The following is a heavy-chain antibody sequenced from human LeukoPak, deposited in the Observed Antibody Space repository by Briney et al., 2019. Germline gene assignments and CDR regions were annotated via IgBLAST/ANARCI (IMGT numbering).Heavy chain of an antibody. D-gene: IGHD3-3*01. CDR3: ARDGVTIFGVVVPFDY. Sequence: PGGSLRLSCAASGFTFSSYSMNWVRQAPGKGLEWVSYIRSSSSTIYYADSVKGRFTIYRDNAKNSLYLQMNSLRAEDTAVYYCARDGVTIFGVVVPFDYWGQGTLVTVSS. J-gene: IGHJ4*02. CDR1: GFTFSSYS. CDR2: IRSSSSTI. V-gene: IGHV3-48*01.